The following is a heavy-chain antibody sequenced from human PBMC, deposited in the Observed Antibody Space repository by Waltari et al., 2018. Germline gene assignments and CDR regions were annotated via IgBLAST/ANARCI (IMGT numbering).Heavy chain of an antibody. J-gene: IGHJ4*02. CDR3: ARDRDYGDYVFDY. Sequence: QLQLQESGPGLVKPSETLSLTCTVSGGSISSSSYYWGWIRQPPGKGLEWIGSIYYSGSTYYNPSLKSRVTISVDTSKNQFSLKLSSVTAADTAVYYCARDRDYGDYVFDYWGQGTLVTVSS. V-gene: IGHV4-39*07. CDR2: IYYSGST. CDR1: GGSISSSSYY. D-gene: IGHD4-17*01.